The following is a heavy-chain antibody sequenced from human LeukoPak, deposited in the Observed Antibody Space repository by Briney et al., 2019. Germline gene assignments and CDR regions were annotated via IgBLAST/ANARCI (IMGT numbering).Heavy chain of an antibody. Sequence: GGSLRLSCAASGFTFSNYAMSWVRQAPGKGLEWVSTINDRGIATYYADSVKGRFTISRDNSKNTLYLQMNSLRAEDTAVYYCATRVTGSSYSFDYWGQGTLVTVSS. CDR1: GFTFSNYA. D-gene: IGHD1-20*01. V-gene: IGHV3-23*01. J-gene: IGHJ4*02. CDR3: ATRVTGSSYSFDY. CDR2: INDRGIAT.